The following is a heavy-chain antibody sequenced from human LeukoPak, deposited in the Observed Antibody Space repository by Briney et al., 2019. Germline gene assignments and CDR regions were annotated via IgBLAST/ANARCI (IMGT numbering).Heavy chain of an antibody. V-gene: IGHV1-2*02. Sequence: GASVKVSCKASGYTFTGYYMHWVRQAPGQGLEWMGWINPNSGGTNYAQKFQGRVTMTRDTSISTAYMELSRLRSDDTAVYYCARAITMVRGVDYFDYWGQGTLVTVSS. D-gene: IGHD3-10*01. J-gene: IGHJ4*02. CDR2: INPNSGGT. CDR1: GYTFTGYY. CDR3: ARAITMVRGVDYFDY.